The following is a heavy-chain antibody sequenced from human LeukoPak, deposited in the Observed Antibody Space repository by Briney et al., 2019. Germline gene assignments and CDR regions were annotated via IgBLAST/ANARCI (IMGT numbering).Heavy chain of an antibody. CDR1: GGTFSSYA. CDR3: ASNGWNDGDYYYYYYMDV. D-gene: IGHD1-1*01. CDR2: IIPIFGTA. V-gene: IGHV1-69*13. J-gene: IGHJ6*03. Sequence: ASVKVSCKASGGTFSSYAISWVRQAPGQGLEWMGGIIPIFGTANYAQKFQGRVTITADESTSTAYMELSSLRSEDTAVYYCASNGWNDGDYYYYYYMDVWGKGTTVTVSS.